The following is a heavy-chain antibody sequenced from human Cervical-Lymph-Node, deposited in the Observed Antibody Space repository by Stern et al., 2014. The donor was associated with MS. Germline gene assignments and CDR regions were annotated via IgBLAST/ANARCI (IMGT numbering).Heavy chain of an antibody. J-gene: IGHJ4*02. Sequence: VQLVESGAEVKKPGSSVKVSCKASGGTFSTFAVSWVRQAPGQGLEWMGGIIPAFNSPYYAQNFLGSVTLTADVSTSSAYMVLSSLRFEDTAIYYCATAKYQLLPLDSWGQGTLVTVSS. D-gene: IGHD2-2*01. CDR1: GGTFSTFA. CDR3: ATAKYQLLPLDS. V-gene: IGHV1-69*01. CDR2: IIPAFNSP.